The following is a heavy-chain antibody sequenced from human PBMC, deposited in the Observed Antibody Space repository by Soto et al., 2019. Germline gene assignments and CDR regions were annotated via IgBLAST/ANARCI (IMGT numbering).Heavy chain of an antibody. CDR3: ANLAGELSTGD. CDR1: GFTFSSYA. J-gene: IGHJ4*02. Sequence: EVQLLESGGGLVQPGGYLRLSCATSGFTFSSYAMSWVRQAPGKGLEWVSTITAGGKTYYADSGKGRFTISRENSKNTLYMEMNSLRGEGAAVSSCANLAGELSTGDWGQGTLVTVSS. D-gene: IGHD3-16*02. CDR2: ITAGGKT. V-gene: IGHV3-23*01.